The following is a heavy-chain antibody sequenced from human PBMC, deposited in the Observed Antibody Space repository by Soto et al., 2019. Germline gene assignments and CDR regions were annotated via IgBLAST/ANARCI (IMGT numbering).Heavy chain of an antibody. Sequence: EVQLLESGGGLVQPGGSLRLSCAASGFTFSSYAMSWVRQAPGKGLEWVSGISGSGGSTYYADSVKGRFTISRDNSKNTLYLQMNSMRAEDTAVYYCAKENGYSSSWFEFDYWGQGTLVTVSS. J-gene: IGHJ4*02. CDR2: ISGSGGST. CDR3: AKENGYSSSWFEFDY. CDR1: GFTFSSYA. V-gene: IGHV3-23*01. D-gene: IGHD6-13*01.